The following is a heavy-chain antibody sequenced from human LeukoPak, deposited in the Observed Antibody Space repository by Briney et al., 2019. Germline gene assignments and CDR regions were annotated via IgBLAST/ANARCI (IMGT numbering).Heavy chain of an antibody. CDR1: GFTFSSYS. CDR3: ARDYRSGWYEYNYYYGMDV. D-gene: IGHD6-19*01. CDR2: ISSSSSYI. J-gene: IGHJ6*02. V-gene: IGHV3-21*01. Sequence: PGGSLRLSCAASGFTFSSYSMNWVRQAPGKGLEWVSSISSSSSYIYYADSVKGRFTISRDNAKNSLYLQMNSLRAEDTAVYYCARDYRSGWYEYNYYYGMDVWGQGTTVTVSS.